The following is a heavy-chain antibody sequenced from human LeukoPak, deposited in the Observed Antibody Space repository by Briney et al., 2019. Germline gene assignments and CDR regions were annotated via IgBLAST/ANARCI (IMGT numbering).Heavy chain of an antibody. Sequence: ASVKVSCKASGYTFTNYYIHWVRQAPGQGLEWMGIINSSAGSTSYAQKFQGRVTMTRDMSTSTVYMELSSLRSEDTAVYFCARVPRGDRSGWYLLDYWGQGTQVTVSS. CDR2: INSSAGST. CDR1: GYTFTNYY. J-gene: IGHJ4*02. D-gene: IGHD6-19*01. CDR3: ARVPRGDRSGWYLLDY. V-gene: IGHV1-46*01.